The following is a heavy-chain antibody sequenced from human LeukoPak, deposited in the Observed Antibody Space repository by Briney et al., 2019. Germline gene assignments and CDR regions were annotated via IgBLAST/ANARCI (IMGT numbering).Heavy chain of an antibody. Sequence: SETLSLTCAVYGGSFSGYYWSWIRQPPGKELEWIGEINHSGSTNYNPSLKSRVTISVDTSKNQFSLKLSSVTAADTAVYYCARGQYSSSWYDYWGQGTLVTVSS. J-gene: IGHJ4*02. D-gene: IGHD6-13*01. CDR3: ARGQYSSSWYDY. CDR2: INHSGST. V-gene: IGHV4-34*01. CDR1: GGSFSGYY.